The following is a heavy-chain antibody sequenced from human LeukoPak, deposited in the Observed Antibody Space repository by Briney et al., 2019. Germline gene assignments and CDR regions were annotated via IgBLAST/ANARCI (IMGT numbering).Heavy chain of an antibody. CDR2: INTNSGGT. Sequence: GASVKVSCKASGYTFTGYYMHWVRQAPGQGLEWMGWINTNSGGTNYAQKFQGRVTMTRDTSISTAYMELSRLRSDDTAMYYCARDAGSYYYGSYYMDVWGKGTTVTVSS. CDR1: GYTFTGYY. D-gene: IGHD3-10*01. J-gene: IGHJ6*03. CDR3: ARDAGSYYYGSYYMDV. V-gene: IGHV1-2*02.